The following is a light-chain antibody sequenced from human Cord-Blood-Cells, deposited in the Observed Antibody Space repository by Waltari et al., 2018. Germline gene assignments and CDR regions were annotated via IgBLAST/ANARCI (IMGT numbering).Light chain of an antibody. V-gene: IGKV1-39*01. J-gene: IGKJ2*01. Sequence: DIQMTQSPSSLSASVGDRVTITCRARQSISSYLNWYQQKPGKAPKLLLYAASSLQSGVPSRFSGSGSGTDFTLTISSLQPEDFATYYCQQSYSTLYTFGQGTKLEIK. CDR2: AAS. CDR1: QSISSY. CDR3: QQSYSTLYT.